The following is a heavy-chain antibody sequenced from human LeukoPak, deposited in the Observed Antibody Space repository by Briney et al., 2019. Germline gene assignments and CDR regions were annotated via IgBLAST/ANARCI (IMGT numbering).Heavy chain of an antibody. Sequence: GGSLRLSCAASGFTVSSNYMSWVRQAPGKGLEWVSVIYSGGSTYYADSVKGRFTLSRDNSKSTLSLPMNSLRADDTAVFYCARGISLRTSGSYGDYFDYWGQGTLVTVSS. D-gene: IGHD3-10*01. J-gene: IGHJ4*02. CDR1: GFTVSSNY. CDR3: ARGISLRTSGSYGDYFDY. CDR2: IYSGGST. V-gene: IGHV3-66*01.